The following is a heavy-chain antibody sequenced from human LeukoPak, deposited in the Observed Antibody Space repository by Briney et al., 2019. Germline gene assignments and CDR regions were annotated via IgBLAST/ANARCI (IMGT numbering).Heavy chain of an antibody. CDR3: ARGRHSYESSDYYYEGDAFDI. CDR2: INPSGDST. Sequence: ASVKVSCKASGDTFTSYYMHWGRQAPGQGLEWMGMINPSGDSTSSAQTFQGRATMTRDMSTSTVYMALSSLRTEDTAVYYCARGRHSYESSDYYYEGDAFDIWGQGTMVTVSS. V-gene: IGHV1-46*01. D-gene: IGHD3-22*01. J-gene: IGHJ3*02. CDR1: GDTFTSYY.